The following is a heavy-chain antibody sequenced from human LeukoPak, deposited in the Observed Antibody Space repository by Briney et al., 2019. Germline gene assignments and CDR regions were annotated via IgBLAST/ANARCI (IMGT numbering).Heavy chain of an antibody. CDR2: IYNSGST. V-gene: IGHV4-59*12. D-gene: IGHD3-3*01. CDR1: GGSISNYY. Sequence: SETLSLTCTVSGGSISNYYWNWIRQSPGRELEWIGYIYNSGSTNYNPSLKSRVTISVDTSKNQFSLKLSSVTAADTAVYYCARMSWSYYYGMDVWGQGTTVTVSS. J-gene: IGHJ6*02. CDR3: ARMSWSYYYGMDV.